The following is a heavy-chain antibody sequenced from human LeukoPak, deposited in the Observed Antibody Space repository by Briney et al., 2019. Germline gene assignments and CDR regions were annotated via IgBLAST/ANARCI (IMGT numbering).Heavy chain of an antibody. CDR1: GFTFSSYS. Sequence: GGSLRLSCAASGFTFSSYSMNWVRQAPGKGLEWVSSISSSSSYIYYADSVKGRFTISRDNAKNSLYLQMNSLRAEDTAVYYCARDYGDYPLYYYYYGMDVWGQGTTVTVSS. CDR2: ISSSSSYI. D-gene: IGHD4-17*01. J-gene: IGHJ6*02. CDR3: ARDYGDYPLYYYYYGMDV. V-gene: IGHV3-21*01.